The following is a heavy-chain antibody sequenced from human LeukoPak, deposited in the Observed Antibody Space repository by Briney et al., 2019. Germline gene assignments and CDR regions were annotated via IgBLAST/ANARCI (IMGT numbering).Heavy chain of an antibody. CDR1: GFTFSDYY. Sequence: GGSLRLSCAASGFTFSDYYMSWIRQAPGKGLEWVSYISSSGSTIYYADSVKGQFTISRDNAKNSLYLQMNSLRAEDTAVYYCARGYYDSSGSLNYYYGMDVWGQGTTVTVSS. V-gene: IGHV3-11*01. CDR2: ISSSGSTI. D-gene: IGHD3-22*01. CDR3: ARGYYDSSGSLNYYYGMDV. J-gene: IGHJ6*02.